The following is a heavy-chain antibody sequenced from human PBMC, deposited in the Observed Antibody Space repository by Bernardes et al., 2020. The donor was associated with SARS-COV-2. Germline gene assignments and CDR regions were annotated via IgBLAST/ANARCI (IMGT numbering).Heavy chain of an antibody. CDR2: RYRDGST. V-gene: IGHV4-39*01. Sequence: SETLSLTCRVSGGYIRNSDYYWGWIRQPPGKGLEWIGSRYRDGSTYYDPSLKSRVTISADTSKNQFSLKLTSVTSTDTAVYCCARHVYTYDITVGMDVWGQGTTVTVSS. D-gene: IGHD3-9*01. CDR1: GGYIRNSDYY. CDR3: ARHVYTYDITVGMDV. J-gene: IGHJ6*02.